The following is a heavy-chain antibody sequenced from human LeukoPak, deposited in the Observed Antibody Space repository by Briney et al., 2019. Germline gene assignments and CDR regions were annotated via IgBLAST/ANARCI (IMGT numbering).Heavy chain of an antibody. CDR3: ASPNDGYFDY. J-gene: IGHJ4*02. D-gene: IGHD1-1*01. CDR2: ISYDGSNK. V-gene: IGHV3-30-3*01. Sequence: GRSLRLSCAASGFTFSSYAMHWVRQAPGKGLEWVAVISYDGSNKYYADSVKGRFPISRDNSKNTLYLQMNSLRAEDTAVYYCASPNDGYFDYWGQGTLVTVSS. CDR1: GFTFSSYA.